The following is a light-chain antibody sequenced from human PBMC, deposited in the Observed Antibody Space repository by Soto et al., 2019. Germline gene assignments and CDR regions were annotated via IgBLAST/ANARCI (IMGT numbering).Light chain of an antibody. Sequence: EIVMTQSPGTLSLSPGERATLSCRASQSVSSNSLAWYQQKRGQAPRLLIHAASSRATGIPDRFSGSGSGTDFTLTISRLEPEDFAVYYCQQYSSSPLTFGQGTKVEVK. J-gene: IGKJ1*01. CDR2: AAS. CDR1: QSVSSNS. V-gene: IGKV3-20*01. CDR3: QQYSSSPLT.